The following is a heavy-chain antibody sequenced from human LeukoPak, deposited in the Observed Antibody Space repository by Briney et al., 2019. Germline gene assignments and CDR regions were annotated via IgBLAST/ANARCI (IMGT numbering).Heavy chain of an antibody. V-gene: IGHV3-23*01. J-gene: IGHJ6*03. CDR2: ITASGGST. D-gene: IGHD6-19*01. Sequence: PGGSLRLSCAASGFTVSDNYMSWVRQAPGKGLEWVSVITASGGSTYYAVSVKGRFTISRDNPKNTLHLQMNSLRAEDTATYYCAKASGITVAGDSYYYMDAWGKGTTVTISS. CDR1: GFTVSDNY. CDR3: AKASGITVAGDSYYYMDA.